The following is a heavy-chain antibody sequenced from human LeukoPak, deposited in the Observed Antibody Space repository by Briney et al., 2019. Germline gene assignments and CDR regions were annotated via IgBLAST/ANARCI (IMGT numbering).Heavy chain of an antibody. J-gene: IGHJ4*02. D-gene: IGHD4-17*01. CDR2: INSDGSST. V-gene: IGHV3-74*01. Sequence: GGSLRLSCAASGFTFDDYAMHWVRQAPGKGLVWVSRINSDGSSTSYADSVKGRFTISRDNAKNTLYLQMNSLRAEDTAVYYCARSYGDVGGLSDYWGQGTLVTVSS. CDR3: ARSYGDVGGLSDY. CDR1: GFTFDDYA.